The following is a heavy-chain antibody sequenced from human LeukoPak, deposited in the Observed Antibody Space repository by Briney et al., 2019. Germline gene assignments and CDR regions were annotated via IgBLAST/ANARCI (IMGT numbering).Heavy chain of an antibody. CDR1: GFTFSTYR. Sequence: PGGSLRLSCAASGFTFSTYRMSWVRQAPGKGLEWVANIKQDGSEKHYVDSVKGRFTISRDNAKNSLYLQMSSLRAEDTAVYYCARKSMVRGVRNFDYWGQGTLVTVSS. V-gene: IGHV3-7*01. CDR3: ARKSMVRGVRNFDY. D-gene: IGHD3-10*01. CDR2: IKQDGSEK. J-gene: IGHJ4*02.